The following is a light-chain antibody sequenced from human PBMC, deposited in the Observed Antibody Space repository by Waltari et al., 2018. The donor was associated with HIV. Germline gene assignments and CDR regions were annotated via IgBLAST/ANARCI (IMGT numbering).Light chain of an antibody. Sequence: SVLTQPTSVSGAPGPGVTISCTGNNSHIGAPYDVHWYRQSPGTAPKLVIYGDSIRPSGVPDRFSGSRSGASVSLDITDLRAEDEGDYYCQSYDIRLTGLWVFGGGTKLTVL. CDR2: GDS. CDR3: QSYDIRLTGLWV. J-gene: IGLJ3*02. V-gene: IGLV1-40*01. CDR1: NSHIGAPYD.